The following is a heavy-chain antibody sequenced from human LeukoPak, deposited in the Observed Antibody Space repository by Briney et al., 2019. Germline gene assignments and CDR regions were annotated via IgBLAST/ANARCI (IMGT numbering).Heavy chain of an antibody. V-gene: IGHV4-30-4*08. J-gene: IGHJ3*02. CDR2: IYYSGST. CDR3: ARAPAPPLIVVVRRNLVSYAFDI. D-gene: IGHD3-22*01. CDR1: GGSISSGDYY. Sequence: SQTLSLTCTVSGGSISSGDYYWSWIRQPPGKGLEWIGYIYYSGSTYYNPSLKGRVTISVDTSKNQFSLKLSSVTAADTAVYYCARAPAPPLIVVVRRNLVSYAFDIWGQGTMVTVSS.